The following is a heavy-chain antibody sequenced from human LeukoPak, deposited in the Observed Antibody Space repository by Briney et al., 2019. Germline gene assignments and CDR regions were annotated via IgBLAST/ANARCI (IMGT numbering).Heavy chain of an antibody. Sequence: GESLKISCKGSGYSFTRNWIGWVRQMPGKGLEWMGIIYPGDSDTRYSPSFQGQVTISADKSINTAYLQWSSLKASDTAIYYCARRSSSSSGEDWGQGTLVTVSS. J-gene: IGHJ4*02. V-gene: IGHV5-51*01. CDR1: GYSFTRNW. D-gene: IGHD6-6*01. CDR2: IYPGDSDT. CDR3: ARRSSSSSGED.